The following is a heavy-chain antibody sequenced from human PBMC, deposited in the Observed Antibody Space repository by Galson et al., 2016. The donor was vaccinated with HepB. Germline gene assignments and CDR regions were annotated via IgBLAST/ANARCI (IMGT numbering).Heavy chain of an antibody. Sequence: SLRLSCAASGFTFSSFSMNWVRQAPGKGLEWVSSISSSSSYTYYADSVKGRFTISRDNAENSLYLQINSLRAEDTAVYFCARGDDYDFWGGYSTYYYGMDVWGQGTTVVVSS. D-gene: IGHD3-3*01. CDR1: GFTFSSFS. CDR2: ISSSSSYT. CDR3: ARGDDYDFWGGYSTYYYGMDV. V-gene: IGHV3-21*01. J-gene: IGHJ6*02.